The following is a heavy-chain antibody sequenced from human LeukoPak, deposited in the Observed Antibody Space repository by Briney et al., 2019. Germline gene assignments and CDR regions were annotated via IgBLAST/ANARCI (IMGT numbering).Heavy chain of an antibody. D-gene: IGHD2-2*01. J-gene: IGHJ6*01. Sequence: GKSLRLSCAASGFALSTYATHWVRQAPGKGLEWVAVISYDGTNKYYGDSVKGRFTISRDNSKNTLYLQMNSLRGEDTAVYYCARDRGGATSTYYYYGLDVWGQGTTVTVSS. V-gene: IGHV3-30-3*01. CDR2: ISYDGTNK. CDR3: ARDRGGATSTYYYYGLDV. CDR1: GFALSTYA.